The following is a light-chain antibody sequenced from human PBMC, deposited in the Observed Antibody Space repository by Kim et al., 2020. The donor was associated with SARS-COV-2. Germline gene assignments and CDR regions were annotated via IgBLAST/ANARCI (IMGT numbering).Light chain of an antibody. V-gene: IGKV1-16*01. J-gene: IGKJ4*01. Sequence: DIQMTQSPPSLSASVGERVTITCRASEGIDNFLAWLQQKQGKVPKSLIYGASTLQSGVPSRFSGSGSGTYYTLTITNLQPEDFATYYCQQYNSYPLTFGGGTKLEI. CDR3: QQYNSYPLT. CDR1: EGIDNF. CDR2: GAS.